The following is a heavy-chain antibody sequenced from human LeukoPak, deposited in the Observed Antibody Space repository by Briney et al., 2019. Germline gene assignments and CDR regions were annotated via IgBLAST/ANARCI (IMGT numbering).Heavy chain of an antibody. Sequence: ASVKVSCKASGYTFTSYGISWVRQAPGQGLEWMGWISAYNGNTNHAQKFQGRVTMTTDTSTSTAYMELRSLRSDDTAVYYCAREAYYDFWSGYYWRGKPNYGMDVWGQGTTVTVSS. CDR2: ISAYNGNT. J-gene: IGHJ6*02. D-gene: IGHD3-3*01. CDR3: AREAYYDFWSGYYWRGKPNYGMDV. CDR1: GYTFTSYG. V-gene: IGHV1-18*01.